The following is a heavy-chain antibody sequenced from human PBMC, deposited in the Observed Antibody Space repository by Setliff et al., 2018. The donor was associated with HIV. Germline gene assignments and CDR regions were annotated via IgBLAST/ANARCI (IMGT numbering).Heavy chain of an antibody. CDR1: GFTFSDAW. Sequence: PGGSLRLSCTASGFTFSDAWMTWVRQAPGKGLEWVGRIKSKTNGGTTDFSAPVKGRFTISRDDSENTLYLQMNNLKAEDTAVYYCTTDLSAPLTFFSGSSRFVWGQGTLGTAPQ. D-gene: IGHD3-22*01. V-gene: IGHV3-15*01. J-gene: IGHJ4*02. CDR2: IKSKTNGGTT. CDR3: TTDLSAPLTFFSGSSRFV.